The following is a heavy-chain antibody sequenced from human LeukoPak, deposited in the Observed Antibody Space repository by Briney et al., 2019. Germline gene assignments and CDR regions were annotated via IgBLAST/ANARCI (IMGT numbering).Heavy chain of an antibody. CDR2: INTDGSST. J-gene: IGHJ4*02. CDR3: ARRTYISAAGHFDY. CDR1: GFSFSSYW. Sequence: GGSLRLSCAASGFSFSSYWMHWVRQAPGKGLVWVSHINTDGSSTDYADSVKGRFTISRDNAKNTLYLQMNSLRAEDTAVYYCARRTYISAAGHFDYWGQGTLVTASS. D-gene: IGHD6-13*01. V-gene: IGHV3-74*01.